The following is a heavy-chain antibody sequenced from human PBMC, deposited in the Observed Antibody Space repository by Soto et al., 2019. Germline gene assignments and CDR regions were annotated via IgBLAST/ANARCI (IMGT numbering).Heavy chain of an antibody. D-gene: IGHD3-16*02. CDR3: AKSLGELSSRRNYYYYYGMDV. V-gene: IGHV3-30*18. CDR2: ISYDGSNE. CDR1: GFNFNSYA. Sequence: GGSLRLSCAASGFNFNSYAMHWVRQAPGKGLEWVAVISYDGSNEFYGDSVKGRFTISRDNSKSTLYLQMNSLRAEDTAVYYCAKSLGELSSRRNYYYYYGMDVWGQGTTVTAP. J-gene: IGHJ6*02.